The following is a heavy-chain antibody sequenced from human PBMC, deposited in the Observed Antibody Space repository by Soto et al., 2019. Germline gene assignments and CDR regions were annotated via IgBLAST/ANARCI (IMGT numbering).Heavy chain of an antibody. V-gene: IGHV4-31*02. CDR1: GGSINSGQSY. CDR2: IYYSGST. D-gene: IGHD1-1*01. J-gene: IGHJ4*02. Sequence: PSETLSLTCNISGGSINSGQSYWSWLRQLPGKGPEYMGYIYYSGSTYYEPSFKSRMSISFDKPRNQFSLKLRSVTAADSAVYFCARVILTTQPQLFDLCGPAALVTVST. CDR3: ARVILTTQPQLFDL.